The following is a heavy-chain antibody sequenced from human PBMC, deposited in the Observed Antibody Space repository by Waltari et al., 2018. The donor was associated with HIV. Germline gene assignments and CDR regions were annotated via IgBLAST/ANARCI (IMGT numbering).Heavy chain of an antibody. CDR3: ARAADTAMGEYFDY. V-gene: IGHV1-2*06. Sequence: QVQLVQSGAEVKKPGASVKVSCKASGYTFTGYYMHWVRQAPGQGLEWMGRINPNSGGTNYAQKFQGRVTRTRDTSISTAYMELSRLRSDDTAVYYCARAADTAMGEYFDYWGQGTLVTVSS. CDR2: INPNSGGT. CDR1: GYTFTGYY. D-gene: IGHD5-18*01. J-gene: IGHJ4*02.